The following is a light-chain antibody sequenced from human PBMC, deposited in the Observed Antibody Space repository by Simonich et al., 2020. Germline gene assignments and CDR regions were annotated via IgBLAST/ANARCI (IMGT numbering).Light chain of an antibody. V-gene: IGLV3-1*01. CDR1: NLGDKY. Sequence: SYALTQPPSVSVSPGQTASITCSGENLGDKYACWYQQKPGQSPVLVIYQDSKRPPGITERFSGSNSGNTATLTISGTQAMDEADYYCQAWDSSNWVFGGGTKLTVL. CDR2: QDS. J-gene: IGLJ3*02. CDR3: QAWDSSNWV.